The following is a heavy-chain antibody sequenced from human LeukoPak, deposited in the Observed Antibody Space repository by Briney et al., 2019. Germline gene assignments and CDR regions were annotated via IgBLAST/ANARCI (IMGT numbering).Heavy chain of an antibody. D-gene: IGHD3-10*01. CDR2: INPNSGGT. Sequence: GASVKVSCKASGYTFIGSYMHWGRQAPGQGLEWRGWINPNSGGTIFAQKFQCRVTMTRDTSISTAYMELSRLTSDDTAVYYCATEKFGELHPVNWFDPWGQGTLVTVSS. CDR3: ATEKFGELHPVNWFDP. J-gene: IGHJ5*02. CDR1: GYTFIGSY. V-gene: IGHV1-2*02.